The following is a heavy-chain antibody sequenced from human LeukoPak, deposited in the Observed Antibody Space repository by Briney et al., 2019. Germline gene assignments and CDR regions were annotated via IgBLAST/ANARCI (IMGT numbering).Heavy chain of an antibody. J-gene: IGHJ6*02. D-gene: IGHD3-3*01. CDR1: GYTFTSYG. Sequence: ASVKVSCKASGYTFTSYGISWVRQAPGQGLEWMGWISAYNGNTNYAQKLQGRVTMTTDTSTSTAYMELRSLRSDDTAVYYCARGTLRIAIFAVVIIYGMDVWGQGTTVTVSS. CDR2: ISAYNGNT. CDR3: ARGTLRIAIFAVVIIYGMDV. V-gene: IGHV1-18*01.